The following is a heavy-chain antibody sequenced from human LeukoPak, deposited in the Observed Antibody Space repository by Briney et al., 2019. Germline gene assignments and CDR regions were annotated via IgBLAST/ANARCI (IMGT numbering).Heavy chain of an antibody. CDR3: ARGGIQLWFLVDY. Sequence: GASVKVACKASGYTLTGYFMHWVRQAPGQGLEWMGWINPNSGGTNYAQKFQGRVTMTRDTSISTAYMELSSLRSDDTAVYYCARGGIQLWFLVDYWSQGTLVTVSS. V-gene: IGHV1-2*02. CDR2: INPNSGGT. J-gene: IGHJ4*02. D-gene: IGHD5-18*01. CDR1: GYTLTGYF.